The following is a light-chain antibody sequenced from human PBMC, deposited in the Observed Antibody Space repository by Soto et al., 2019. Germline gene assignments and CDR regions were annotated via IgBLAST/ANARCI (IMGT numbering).Light chain of an antibody. CDR3: EQYNNWPPHT. V-gene: IGKV3D-15*01. CDR1: QSVSSN. Sequence: IVMTQSPATLSVSPGERATLSCRASQSVSSNLAWYQQKPGQAPRLLIYGASTRATVIPARFSGSGSGTEFTLTISRLQSEDFAVYSCEQYNNWPPHTFGQGTKLEIK. CDR2: GAS. J-gene: IGKJ2*01.